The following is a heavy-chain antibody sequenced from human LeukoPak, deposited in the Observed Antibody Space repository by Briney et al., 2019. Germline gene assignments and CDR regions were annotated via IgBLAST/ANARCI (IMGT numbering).Heavy chain of an antibody. CDR2: IWYGGSNK. CDR3: AKDWLYGGRGYAFDI. Sequence: GGSLRLSCAASGFTFSSYGMHWVRQAPGKGLEWVAVIWYGGSNKYYADSVKGRFTISRDNSKNTLYLQMNSLRAEDTAVYYCAKDWLYGGRGYAFDIWGQGTMVTVSS. CDR1: GFTFSSYG. J-gene: IGHJ3*02. V-gene: IGHV3-30*02. D-gene: IGHD2-2*02.